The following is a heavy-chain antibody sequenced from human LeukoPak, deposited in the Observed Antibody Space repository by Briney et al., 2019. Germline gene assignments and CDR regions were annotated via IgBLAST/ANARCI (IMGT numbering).Heavy chain of an antibody. Sequence: GGSLRLSCAAAGFTFSNAWMSWVRQVPGKGLEWVGRIKSKTDGGKTDYAEPVKGRFTISRDDSKNTLYLQMNSLKTEDTAVYYCTTDFWATRDYWGQGTMVTVSS. J-gene: IGHJ4*02. CDR1: GFTFSNAW. D-gene: IGHD5-12*01. CDR3: TTDFWATRDY. V-gene: IGHV3-15*01. CDR2: IKSKTDGGKT.